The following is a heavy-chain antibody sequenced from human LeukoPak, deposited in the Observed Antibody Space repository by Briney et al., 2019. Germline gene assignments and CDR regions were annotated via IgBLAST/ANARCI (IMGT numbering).Heavy chain of an antibody. CDR2: IIPIFGTA. CDR3: ARSTREYYYDSSGYYNY. Sequence: SVKVSCKASGGTFSSYAISWVRQAPGQGLEWMGGIIPIFGTANYAQKFQGRVTITADESTSTAYMELSSLRSEDTAVYYCARSTREYYYDSSGYYNYWGQGALVTVSS. CDR1: GGTFSSYA. V-gene: IGHV1-69*01. D-gene: IGHD3-22*01. J-gene: IGHJ4*02.